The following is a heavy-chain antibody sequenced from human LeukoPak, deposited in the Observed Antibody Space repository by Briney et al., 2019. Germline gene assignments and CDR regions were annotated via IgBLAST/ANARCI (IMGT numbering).Heavy chain of an antibody. CDR1: GFTFRTYG. CDR2: ITGSSTWT. D-gene: IGHD7-27*01. J-gene: IGHJ2*01. Sequence: GGSLRLACEASGFTFRTYGMTWVRQAPGKGLEWVSGITGSSTWTYYADSVRGRFTISRDNSKNTLHLQMNNLTADDTAIYYCARELVSLGTGYFDLWGRGTLVSVSS. CDR3: ARELVSLGTGYFDL. V-gene: IGHV3-23*01.